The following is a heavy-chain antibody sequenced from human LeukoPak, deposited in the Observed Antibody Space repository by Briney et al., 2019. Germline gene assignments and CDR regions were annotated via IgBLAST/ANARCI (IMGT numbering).Heavy chain of an antibody. D-gene: IGHD3-3*01. CDR2: ISGSGGST. V-gene: IGHV3-23*01. CDR3: AKDPSLWRGGFDY. Sequence: GGSLRLSCAASGFTFSSYAMSWVRQAPGKGLEWVSAISGSGGSTYYADAVKGRFTISRDNSKNTLYLQMNSLRAEDTAVYYCAKDPSLWRGGFDYWGQGTLVTVSS. CDR1: GFTFSSYA. J-gene: IGHJ4*02.